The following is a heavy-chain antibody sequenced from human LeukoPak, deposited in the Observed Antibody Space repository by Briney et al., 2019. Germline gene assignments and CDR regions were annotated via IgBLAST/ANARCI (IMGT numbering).Heavy chain of an antibody. V-gene: IGHV3-30*18. CDR3: AKVAADMGVLDY. D-gene: IGHD2-15*01. Sequence: GGSLRLSCTASGFTFSSYGMHWVRQAPGKGLEWVTVISFDGNNKYYADSVKGRFTISRDNSKNTLYLQMNSLRADDTAMYYCAKVAADMGVLDYWGQGALVTVSS. CDR1: GFTFSSYG. CDR2: ISFDGNNK. J-gene: IGHJ4*02.